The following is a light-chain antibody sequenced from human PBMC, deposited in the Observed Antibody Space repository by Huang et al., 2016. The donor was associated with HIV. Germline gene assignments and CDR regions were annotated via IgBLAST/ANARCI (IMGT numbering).Light chain of an antibody. CDR3: QQLHTYPLT. J-gene: IGKJ4*01. CDR1: QDITSY. Sequence: IHLTQSPASLSVFVGDRVTITCRASQDITSYLAWYQQKPGKAPKLLIYAASTLQSGVASRFSGSGSGADFTLSIASLQPEDSATYYCQQLHTYPLTFGGGTKVEIK. V-gene: IGKV1-9*01. CDR2: AAS.